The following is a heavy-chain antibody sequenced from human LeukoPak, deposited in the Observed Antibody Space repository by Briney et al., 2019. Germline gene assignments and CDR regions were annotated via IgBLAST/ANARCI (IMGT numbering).Heavy chain of an antibody. CDR3: ASQTYYYDTSGYSYYYMDV. Sequence: GASLQISLQGSGYSFTSYWIGRVRPGPGKGLEWMGIIDPDDCDTRYSPSFQGQVTISADKSISTAYLKCSRLKASDTAMYYCASQTYYYDTSGYSYYYMDVWGKGTTVTVSS. CDR1: GYSFTSYW. D-gene: IGHD3-22*01. J-gene: IGHJ6*03. V-gene: IGHV5-51*01. CDR2: IDPDDCDT.